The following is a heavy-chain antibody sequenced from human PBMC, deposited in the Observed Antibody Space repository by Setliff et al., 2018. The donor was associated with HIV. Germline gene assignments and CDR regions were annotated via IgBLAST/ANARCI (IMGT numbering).Heavy chain of an antibody. J-gene: IGHJ4*02. CDR3: ARDPGNGAVDY. Sequence: GGSLRLSCEVSGFIFDNYGMSWVRQVPGKGLEWLTSINWSGAVTAYIDSVKGRFTISRDNAKNFLFLQMNNLRVEDTAVYYCARDPGNGAVDYWGQGTLVTVSS. V-gene: IGHV3-20*04. CDR2: INWSGAVT. CDR1: GFIFDNYG.